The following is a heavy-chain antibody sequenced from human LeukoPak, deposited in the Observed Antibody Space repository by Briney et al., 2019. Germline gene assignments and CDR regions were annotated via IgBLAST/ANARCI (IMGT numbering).Heavy chain of an antibody. V-gene: IGHV1-2*02. Sequence: ASVKVSCKASGYTFTGYYMHWVRQAPGQGLEWMGWINPNSGGTNYAQKFQGRVTMTRDTSISTAYMELSRLRSDGTAVYYCARAREDSSGWNGYWGQGTLVTVSS. CDR1: GYTFTGYY. D-gene: IGHD6-19*01. J-gene: IGHJ4*02. CDR3: ARAREDSSGWNGY. CDR2: INPNSGGT.